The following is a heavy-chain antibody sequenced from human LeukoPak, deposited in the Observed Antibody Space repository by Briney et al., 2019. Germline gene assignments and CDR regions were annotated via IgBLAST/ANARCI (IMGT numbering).Heavy chain of an antibody. Sequence: SVNVSCKASGNTFTDYYMHWVRQAPGQGLERMGWIHPNSGGTKNAQKFQDRVTMTRDTSISTVYMELSSLRSDDTAVYYCARVGQGDSYSQPSIYGGQGTLVTVSS. J-gene: IGHJ4*02. CDR2: IHPNSGGT. CDR3: ARVGQGDSYSQPSIY. D-gene: IGHD2-21*02. CDR1: GNTFTDYY. V-gene: IGHV1-2*02.